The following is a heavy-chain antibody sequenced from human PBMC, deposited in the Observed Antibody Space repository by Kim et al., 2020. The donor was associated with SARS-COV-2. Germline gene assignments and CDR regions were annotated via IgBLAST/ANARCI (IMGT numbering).Heavy chain of an antibody. V-gene: IGHV4-34*01. J-gene: IGHJ6*02. CDR1: GGSFSGYY. CDR3: ARVPLRYFDWLLSGDYYYGMGG. D-gene: IGHD3-9*01. Sequence: SETLSLTCAVYGGSFSGYYWSWIRQPPGKGLEWIGEINHSGSTNYNPSLKSRVTISVDTSKNQFSLKLSSVTAADTAVYYCARVPLRYFDWLLSGDYYYGMGGWGQGTTVTVSS. CDR2: INHSGST.